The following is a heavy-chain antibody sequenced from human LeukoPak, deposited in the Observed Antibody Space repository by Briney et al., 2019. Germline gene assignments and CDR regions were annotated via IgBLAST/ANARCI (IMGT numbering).Heavy chain of an antibody. D-gene: IGHD3-22*01. CDR2: INHSGST. CDR3: ASTSGDYDSSGYY. V-gene: IGHV4-34*01. J-gene: IGHJ4*02. Sequence: SETLSLTCAVYGGSFSGYYWSWIRQPPGKRLEWIGEINHSGSTNYNPSLKSRVTISVDTSKNQFSLKLSPVTAADTAVYYCASTSGDYDSSGYYWGQGTLVTVSS. CDR1: GGSFSGYY.